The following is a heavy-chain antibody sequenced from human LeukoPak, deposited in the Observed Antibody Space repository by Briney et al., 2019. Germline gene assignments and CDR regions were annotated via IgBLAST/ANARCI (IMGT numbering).Heavy chain of an antibody. CDR1: GGSISSYY. J-gene: IGHJ4*02. CDR3: AKLERGDFWSGYYFDY. V-gene: IGHV4-59*01. Sequence: SETLSLTCTVSGGSISSYYWSWIRRPPGKGLEWIGYIYYSGSTNYNPSLKSRVTISVDTSKNQFSLKLSSVTAADTAVYYCAKLERGDFWSGYYFDYWGQGTLVTVSS. CDR2: IYYSGST. D-gene: IGHD3-3*01.